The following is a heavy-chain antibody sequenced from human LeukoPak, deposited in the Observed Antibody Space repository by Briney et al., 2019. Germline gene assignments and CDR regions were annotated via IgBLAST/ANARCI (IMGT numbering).Heavy chain of an antibody. CDR3: ASSPQLDYFDY. Sequence: SETLSLTCTVSGGSISSYYWNWIRQPPGKGLEWIGYIYYSGSTNYNPSLKSRVTISVDTSKNQFSLKLSSVTAADTAVYYCASSPQLDYFDYWGQGTLVTVSS. CDR1: GGSISSYY. D-gene: IGHD6-13*01. V-gene: IGHV4-59*01. CDR2: IYYSGST. J-gene: IGHJ4*02.